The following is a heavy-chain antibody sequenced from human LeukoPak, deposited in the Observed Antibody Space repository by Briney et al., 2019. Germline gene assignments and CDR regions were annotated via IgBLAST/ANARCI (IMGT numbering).Heavy chain of an antibody. CDR3: AKAEGGAPDY. Sequence: PGGSLRLSCAASGFTFSSYGMHWVRQAPGKGLEWVAVISYDGSNKYYADSVKGRFTISRDNSKNTLYLQMNSLRAEDTAAYYCAKAEGGAPDYWGQGTLVTVSS. D-gene: IGHD3-16*01. J-gene: IGHJ4*02. CDR2: ISYDGSNK. CDR1: GFTFSSYG. V-gene: IGHV3-30*18.